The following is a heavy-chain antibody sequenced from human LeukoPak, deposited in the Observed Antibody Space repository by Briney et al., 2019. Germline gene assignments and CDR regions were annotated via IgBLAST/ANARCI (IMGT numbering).Heavy chain of an antibody. D-gene: IGHD2-15*01. CDR1: GGSISLYY. CDR3: AGPDIATRPRKYYYYYMDV. J-gene: IGHJ6*03. CDR2: IYTSGST. V-gene: IGHV4-4*09. Sequence: PSETLSLTCTVSGGSISLYYWNWIRQPPGKGLEWIGYIYTSGSTKYNPSLKSRVTISVDTSKNQLCLKLSSVTAADTAVYYCAGPDIATRPRKYYYYYMDVWGKGTTVTVSS.